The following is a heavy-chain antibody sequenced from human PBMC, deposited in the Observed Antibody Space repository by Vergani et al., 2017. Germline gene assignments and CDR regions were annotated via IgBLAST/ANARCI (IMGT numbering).Heavy chain of an antibody. CDR1: GFTFSSYA. Sequence: QVQLVESGGGVVQPGRSLRLSCAASGFTFSSYAMHWVRQAPGKGLEWVAVISYDGSNKYYADSVKGRFTISRDNSKNTLYLQMNSLRAEDTAVYYCARDPGESPVFDAFDIWGQGTMVTVSS. V-gene: IGHV3-30-3*01. J-gene: IGHJ3*02. CDR3: ARDPGESPVFDAFDI. CDR2: ISYDGSNK. D-gene: IGHD4-17*01.